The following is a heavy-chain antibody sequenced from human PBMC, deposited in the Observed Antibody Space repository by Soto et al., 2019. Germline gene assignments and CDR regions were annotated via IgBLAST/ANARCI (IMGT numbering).Heavy chain of an antibody. CDR1: GGSISSSSYY. J-gene: IGHJ4*02. V-gene: IGHV4-39*07. CDR2: IYYSGST. CDR3: ARPTYNSGSPFDY. D-gene: IGHD1-20*01. Sequence: SETLSLTCTVSGGSISSSSYYWGWIRQPPGKGLEWIGNIYYSGSTNYNPSLKSRVTISVDTSKNQFSLKLSSVTAADTAVYYCARPTYNSGSPFDYWGQGTLVTVSS.